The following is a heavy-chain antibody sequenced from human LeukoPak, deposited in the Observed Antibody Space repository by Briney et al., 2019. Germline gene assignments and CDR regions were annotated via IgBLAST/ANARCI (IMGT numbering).Heavy chain of an antibody. CDR2: IWYDGSNK. D-gene: IGHD6-13*01. Sequence: GGSLRLSCAASGFTFSSFGVHWVRQPPGKGLEWVAVIWYDGSNKYYADSVKGRFTISRDNSKNTLFLQMNSLRAEDTAVYYCARGLTIAAAEVFDYWGQGNLVTVSS. CDR1: GFTFSSFG. V-gene: IGHV3-33*01. J-gene: IGHJ4*02. CDR3: ARGLTIAAAEVFDY.